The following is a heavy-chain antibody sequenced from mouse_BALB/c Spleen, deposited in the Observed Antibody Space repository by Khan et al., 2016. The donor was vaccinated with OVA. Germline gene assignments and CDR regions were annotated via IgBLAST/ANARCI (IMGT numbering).Heavy chain of an antibody. Sequence: QVQLQQSGPVLVKPGASVKMSCKASGFTFTDYIINWVRQRTGQGLEWIGQIYPGSGSTYYNEKFKGKATLTADKSSNTAYMHLRSLTAEDAAVYFCARPGYGSLGYWGQGTTLTVSS. D-gene: IGHD1-1*01. CDR1: GFTFTDYI. CDR3: ARPGYGSLGY. V-gene: IGHV1-77*01. J-gene: IGHJ2*01. CDR2: IYPGSGST.